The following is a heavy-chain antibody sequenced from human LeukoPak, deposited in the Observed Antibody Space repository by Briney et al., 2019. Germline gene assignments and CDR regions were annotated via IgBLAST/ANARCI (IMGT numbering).Heavy chain of an antibody. V-gene: IGHV4-61*02. Sequence: PSETLSLTCTVSGGSISSNNYYWSWIRQAAGKGLEWIGRISTTGSTNYNPSLKSRVTISVDTSKNQFSLKLSSVTAADTAVYYCARDRNYMDVWGKGTTVTVSS. CDR3: ARDRNYMDV. J-gene: IGHJ6*03. CDR1: GGSISSNNYY. CDR2: ISTTGST.